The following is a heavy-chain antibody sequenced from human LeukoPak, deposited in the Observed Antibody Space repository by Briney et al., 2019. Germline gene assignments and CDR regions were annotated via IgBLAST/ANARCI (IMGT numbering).Heavy chain of an antibody. CDR1: GGSISSYY. CDR3: ARDRQGQFDY. J-gene: IGHJ4*02. CDR2: IYYSGST. Sequence: SETLSLTCTVSGGSISSYYWSWIRQPPGKGLEWIGYIYYSGSTNYNPSLKSRVTISVDTSKNQFSLKLSSVTAADTAVYCCARDRQGQFDYWGQGTLVTVSS. V-gene: IGHV4-59*01.